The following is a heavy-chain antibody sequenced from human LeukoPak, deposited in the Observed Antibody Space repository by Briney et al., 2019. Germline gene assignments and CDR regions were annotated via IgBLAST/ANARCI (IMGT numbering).Heavy chain of an antibody. CDR1: GHTFTSYA. V-gene: IGHV1-18*01. CDR2: ISAYNGNT. CDR3: ARGLEWLTRRHTWFDP. Sequence: ASVKVSCKASGHTFTSYAISWVRQAPGQGLEWMGWISAYNGNTNYAQKLQGRVTMTADTSTSTAYMELRSLRSDDTAVYYCARGLEWLTRRHTWFDPWGQGTLVTVSS. D-gene: IGHD3-3*01. J-gene: IGHJ5*02.